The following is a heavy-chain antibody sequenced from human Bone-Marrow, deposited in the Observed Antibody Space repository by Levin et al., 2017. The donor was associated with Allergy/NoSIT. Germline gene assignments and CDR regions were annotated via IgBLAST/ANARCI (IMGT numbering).Heavy chain of an antibody. J-gene: IGHJ6*02. CDR3: ARGVGAYYDMDV. CDR1: GFTFRTYS. V-gene: IGHV3-21*01. D-gene: IGHD3-16*01. Sequence: LSLTCAASGFTFRTYSMNWVRQAPGKGLEWVSSISSSSNYIYYVDSVKGRFTISRDNAKNSLYLEMNSLRAEDTAVYYCARGVGAYYDMDVWGQGTAVTVS. CDR2: ISSSSNYI.